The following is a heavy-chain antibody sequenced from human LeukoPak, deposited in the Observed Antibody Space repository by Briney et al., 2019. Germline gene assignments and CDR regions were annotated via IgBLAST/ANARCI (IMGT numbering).Heavy chain of an antibody. CDR3: ARVSGIASKTYYYYYMDV. V-gene: IGHV4-59*01. J-gene: IGHJ6*03. D-gene: IGHD6-13*01. Sequence: PSETLSLTCTVSGGSISSYYWSWIRQPPGKGLEWIGYIYYSGSTNYNPSLKSRVTISVDTSKNQFSLKLSSVTAADTAVYYCARVSGIASKTYYYYYMDVWGKGTTVTISS. CDR1: GGSISSYY. CDR2: IYYSGST.